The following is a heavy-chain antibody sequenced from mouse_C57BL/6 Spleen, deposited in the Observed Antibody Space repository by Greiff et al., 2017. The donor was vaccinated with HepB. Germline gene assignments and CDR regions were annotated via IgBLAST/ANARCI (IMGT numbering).Heavy chain of an antibody. CDR1: GYSFTDYN. Sequence: LVESGPELVKPGASVKISCKASGYSFTDYNMNWVKQSNGKSLEWIGVINPNYGTTSYNQKFKGKATLTVDQSSSTAYMQLNSLTSEDSAVYYCASQAIIITTRYFDVWGTGTTVTVSS. CDR3: ASQAIIITTRYFDV. J-gene: IGHJ1*03. V-gene: IGHV1-39*01. CDR2: INPNYGTT. D-gene: IGHD1-1*01.